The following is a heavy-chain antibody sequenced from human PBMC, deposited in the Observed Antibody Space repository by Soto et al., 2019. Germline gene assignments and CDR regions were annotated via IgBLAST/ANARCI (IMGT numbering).Heavy chain of an antibody. D-gene: IGHD3-3*01. CDR3: ARTPVTIFGVVFIGHYYGMDV. CDR1: GYSFTSYW. V-gene: IGHV5-10-1*01. Sequence: PGESLKISCKGSGYSFTSYWISWVRQMPGKSLEWVGRIDPSDSYTNYSPSFQGHVTISADKSISTAYLQWSSLKASDTAMYYCARTPVTIFGVVFIGHYYGMDVWGQGTTVTVSS. CDR2: IDPSDSYT. J-gene: IGHJ6*02.